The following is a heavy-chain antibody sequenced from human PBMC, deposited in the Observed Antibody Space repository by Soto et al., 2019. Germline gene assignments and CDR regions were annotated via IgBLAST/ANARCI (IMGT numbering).Heavy chain of an antibody. V-gene: IGHV1-46*01. J-gene: IGHJ4*02. CDR1: GYTFTSYY. CDR2: INPSGGST. Sequence: ASVKVSCKASGYTFTSYYMHWVRQAPGQGLEWMGIINPSGGSTSCAQKFQGRVTMTRDTSTSTVYMELSSLRSEDTAVYYCAKENGDPAYVSSDYSDYWGQGTLVTVSS. D-gene: IGHD2-8*01. CDR3: AKENGDPAYVSSDYSDY.